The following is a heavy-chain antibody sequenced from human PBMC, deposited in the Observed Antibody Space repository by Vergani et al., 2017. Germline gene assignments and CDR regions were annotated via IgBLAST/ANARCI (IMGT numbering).Heavy chain of an antibody. CDR2: INPNSGGT. V-gene: IGHV1-2*02. CDR3: ARDALQRGWKYVSGNWFDP. D-gene: IGHD1-7*01. CDR1: GYTFTGYY. Sequence: QVQLVQSGAEVKKPGASVKVSCKASGYTFTGYYMHWVRQAPGQGLEWMGWINPNSGGTNYAQKFQGRVTMTRDTAISTAYMELSRLRDDDTAVDYCARDALQRGWKYVSGNWFDPWGQGNLVTVSS. J-gene: IGHJ5*02.